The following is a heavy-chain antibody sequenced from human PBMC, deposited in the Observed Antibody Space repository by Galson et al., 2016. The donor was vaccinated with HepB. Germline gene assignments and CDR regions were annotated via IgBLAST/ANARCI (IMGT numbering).Heavy chain of an antibody. V-gene: IGHV3-9*01. CDR2: ISWNSGRI. J-gene: IGHJ6*02. CDR3: AKALVRGSFYYYYYSMDV. Sequence: SLRLSCAASGFTFGEYAMHWVRQAPGKGPGWISGISWNSGRIGYADSVRGRFTISRDNVKNSLYLQMNSLRAEDTALYYCAKALVRGSFYYYYYSMDVWGQGTTVTVSS. D-gene: IGHD3-10*01. CDR1: GFTFGEYA.